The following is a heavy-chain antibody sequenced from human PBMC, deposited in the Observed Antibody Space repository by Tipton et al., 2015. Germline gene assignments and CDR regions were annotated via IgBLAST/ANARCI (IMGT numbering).Heavy chain of an antibody. CDR3: ATTPYSSTWSSYDY. V-gene: IGHV3-53*01. D-gene: IGHD6-13*01. J-gene: IGHJ4*02. Sequence: SLRLSCAASGLAVRSNYMSWVRQAPGKGLEWISVIYSDATTKFADSVRGRFNLSRDNFKNTVYLQMSSLRADDTAVYYCATTPYSSTWSSYDYWGRGTLVTVSS. CDR1: GLAVRSNY. CDR2: IYSDATT.